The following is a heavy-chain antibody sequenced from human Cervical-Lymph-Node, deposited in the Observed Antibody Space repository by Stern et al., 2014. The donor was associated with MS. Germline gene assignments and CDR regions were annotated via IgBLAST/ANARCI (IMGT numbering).Heavy chain of an antibody. CDR1: GFTFSDFY. Sequence: VQLVESGGGLVKPGGSLRLSCTASGFTFSDFYMSWIRQAPGKGLEWLSYISSVGSTIYYAESVKGRFTISGENANNSLYLKINSLRAEDPALFYCPRRWYFDLWGRGTLVTVSS. J-gene: IGHJ2*01. V-gene: IGHV3-11*01. CDR2: ISSVGSTI. CDR3: PRRWYFDL.